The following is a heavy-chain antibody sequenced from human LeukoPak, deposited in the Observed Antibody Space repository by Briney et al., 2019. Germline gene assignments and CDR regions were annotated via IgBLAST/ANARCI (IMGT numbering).Heavy chain of an antibody. CDR1: GFPFRSYA. CDR2: ISGSGGTT. Sequence: GGSLRLSCAASGFPFRSYAMSWVRQAPGKGLEWVSGISGSGGTTYDADSVKGRFAISRDNSKNTLYLQMNSLRAEDTAVYYCATFQGYFDYWGQGTLVTVAS. J-gene: IGHJ4*02. CDR3: ATFQGYFDY. V-gene: IGHV3-23*01.